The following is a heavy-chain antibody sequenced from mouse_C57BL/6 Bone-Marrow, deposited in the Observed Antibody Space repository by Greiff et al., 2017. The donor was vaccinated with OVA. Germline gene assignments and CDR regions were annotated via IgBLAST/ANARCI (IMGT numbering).Heavy chain of an antibody. V-gene: IGHV5-17*01. CDR3: ARKDPITTVVADY. J-gene: IGHJ2*01. CDR2: ISSGSSTI. CDR1: GFTFSDYG. D-gene: IGHD1-1*01. Sequence: DVMLVESGGGLVKPGGSLKLSCAASGFTFSDYGMHWVRQAPEKGLEWVAYISSGSSTIYYADTVKGRFTISRDNAKNTLFLQMNSLRSEDTAMYYCARKDPITTVVADYWGQGTTLTVSS.